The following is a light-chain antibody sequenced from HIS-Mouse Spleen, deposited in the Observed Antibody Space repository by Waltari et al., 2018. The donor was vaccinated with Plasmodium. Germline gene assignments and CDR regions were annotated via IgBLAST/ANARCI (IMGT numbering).Light chain of an antibody. V-gene: IGLV3-10*01. CDR1: ALPKNY. CDR2: EDS. CDR3: YSTDSSGNHRV. Sequence: SYELTQPPSVSVSPGQTARLPSSADALPKNYANLYQQKSGQAPVLDIYEDSKRPSGIPERFSGSSSGTMATLTISGAQVEDEADYYCYSTDSSGNHRVFGGGTKLTVL. J-gene: IGLJ3*02.